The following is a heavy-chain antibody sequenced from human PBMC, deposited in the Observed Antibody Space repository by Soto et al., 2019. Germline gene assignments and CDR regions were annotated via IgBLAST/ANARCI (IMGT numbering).Heavy chain of an antibody. CDR3: ARLPYYVILTGYRRDYYYYYGMDV. Sequence: PGESLKISCKGSGYSFTSYWIGWVRQMPGKGLEWMGIIYPGDSDTRYSPSFQGQVTISADKSISTAYLQWSSLKASDTALYYCARLPYYVILTGYRRDYYYYYGMDVWGQGTTVTVSS. D-gene: IGHD3-9*01. CDR2: IYPGDSDT. CDR1: GYSFTSYW. V-gene: IGHV5-51*01. J-gene: IGHJ6*02.